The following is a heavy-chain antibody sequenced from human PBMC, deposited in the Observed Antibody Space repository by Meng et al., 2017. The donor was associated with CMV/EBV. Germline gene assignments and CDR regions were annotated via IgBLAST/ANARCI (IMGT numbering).Heavy chain of an antibody. V-gene: IGHV3-48*04. CDR2: ISSSSSTI. Sequence: GGSLRLSCAASGFTFSSYSMNWVRQAPGKGLEWVSCISSSSSTIYYADSVKGRFTISRDNAKNSLYLQMNSLRAEDTAVYYCARDDLYCSSTSCYSFGPGAFDIWGQGTMVTVSS. D-gene: IGHD2-2*01. CDR1: GFTFSSYS. CDR3: ARDDLYCSSTSCYSFGPGAFDI. J-gene: IGHJ3*02.